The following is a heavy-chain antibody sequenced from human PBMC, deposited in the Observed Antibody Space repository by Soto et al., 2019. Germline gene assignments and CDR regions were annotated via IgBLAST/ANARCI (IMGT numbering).Heavy chain of an antibody. D-gene: IGHD1-7*01. CDR3: ATITGTPPQPFDY. CDR2: ISGSGGST. V-gene: IGHV3-23*01. Sequence: PGGSLRLSCAASGFTFSSYAMSWVRQAPGKGLEWVSAISGSGGSTYYADSVKGRFTISKDNSKNTLYLQMNSLRAEDTAVYYCATITGTPPQPFDYWGQGTLVTVSS. CDR1: GFTFSSYA. J-gene: IGHJ4*02.